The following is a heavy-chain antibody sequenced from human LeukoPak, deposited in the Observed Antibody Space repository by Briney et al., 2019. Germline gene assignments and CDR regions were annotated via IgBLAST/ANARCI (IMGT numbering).Heavy chain of an antibody. J-gene: IGHJ4*02. CDR2: ISAYNGNT. V-gene: IGHV1-18*01. CDR3: ARGNPYYYDSSGYFTYDY. D-gene: IGHD3-22*01. CDR1: GYTFTSYG. Sequence: ASVKVSCKASGYTFTSYGISWVRQAPGQGLEWMGWISAYNGNTNYAQKLQGRVTMTTDTSTSTAYMELRSLRSDGTAVYYCARGNPYYYDSSGYFTYDYWGQGTLVTVSS.